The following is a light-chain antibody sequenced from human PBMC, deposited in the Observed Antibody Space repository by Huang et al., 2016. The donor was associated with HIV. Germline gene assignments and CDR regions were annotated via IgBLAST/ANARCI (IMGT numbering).Light chain of an antibody. CDR2: AAS. Sequence: IQLTQSPSSLSASVGDRVTITCRASQGIRSYLAWYQQRPGNAPKRLIYAASAWHSGVPSRVSGSGSGTDFTLTISSLQPEDFATYYCQQLNSYPYTFGQGTKLEIK. J-gene: IGKJ2*01. V-gene: IGKV1-9*01. CDR3: QQLNSYPYT. CDR1: QGIRSY.